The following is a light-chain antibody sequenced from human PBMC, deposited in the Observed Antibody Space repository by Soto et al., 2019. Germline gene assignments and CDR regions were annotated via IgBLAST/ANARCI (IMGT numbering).Light chain of an antibody. CDR1: SSNFGSNY. Sequence: QSVLTQPPSASGTPGQGVTISCSGTSSNFGSNYVCWYQQLPGTAPKLLIYRNNQRPSGVPDRFSGSKSGTSASLAISGLRSEDEADYYCAAWDDSLTGPVFGGGTQLTVL. CDR2: RNN. V-gene: IGLV1-47*01. J-gene: IGLJ7*01. CDR3: AAWDDSLTGPV.